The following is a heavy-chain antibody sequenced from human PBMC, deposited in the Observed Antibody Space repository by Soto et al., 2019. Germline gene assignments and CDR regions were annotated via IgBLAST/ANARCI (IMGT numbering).Heavy chain of an antibody. CDR2: IIPIFGTA. D-gene: IGHD6-19*01. Sequence: QVQLVQSGAEVKKPGSSVKVSCKASGGTFIGYAISWVRQSPGQGLEWMGGIIPIFGTANYEQKFQGRVTITADESTSTAYMERSSLRSEDTAVYYCARGWLGETGPMDVLGQGTTVNVSS. V-gene: IGHV1-69*12. CDR1: GGTFIGYA. CDR3: ARGWLGETGPMDV. J-gene: IGHJ6*02.